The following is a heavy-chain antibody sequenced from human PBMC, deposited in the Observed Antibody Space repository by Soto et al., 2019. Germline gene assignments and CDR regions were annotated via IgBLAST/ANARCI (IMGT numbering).Heavy chain of an antibody. J-gene: IGHJ4*02. CDR3: ARAGIVEMATISLDY. Sequence: SETLSLTCTVSGGSISSGDYYWSWIRQPPGKGLEWIGYIYYSGSTYYNPSLKSRVTISVDTSKNQFSLKLSSVTAADTAVYYCARAGIVEMATISLDYWGQGTLVTVSS. V-gene: IGHV4-30-4*01. D-gene: IGHD5-12*01. CDR1: GGSISSGDYY. CDR2: IYYSGST.